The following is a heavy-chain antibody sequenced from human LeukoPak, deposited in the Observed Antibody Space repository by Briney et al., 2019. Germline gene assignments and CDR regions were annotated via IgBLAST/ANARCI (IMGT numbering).Heavy chain of an antibody. D-gene: IGHD2-15*01. Sequence: SETLSLTCTVSGGSIGSSSYYWGWIRQPPGKGLEWIGCIYYSGSTYYNPYLKSRVTISVDTSKNQFSLKLSSVTAADTAVYYCARHRTYCSGGSCYFPPFDYWGQGTLVTVSS. CDR3: ARHRTYCSGGSCYFPPFDY. CDR1: GGSIGSSSYY. V-gene: IGHV4-39*01. J-gene: IGHJ4*02. CDR2: IYYSGST.